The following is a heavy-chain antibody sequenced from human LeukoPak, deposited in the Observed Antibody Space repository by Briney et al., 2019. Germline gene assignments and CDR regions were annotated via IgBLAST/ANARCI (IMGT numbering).Heavy chain of an antibody. CDR1: GFTFSNYG. CDR3: SSGTYLYYFDY. Sequence: PGRSLRLSCAASGFTFSNYGLHWVRQAPGEGLEWVAVISYDGSDKIYADSVKGRFTISRDNSKNMLYLQMNSQRAKDTAVYYCSSGTYLYYFDYWGQGILVTVSS. D-gene: IGHD3-10*01. V-gene: IGHV3-30*03. J-gene: IGHJ4*02. CDR2: ISYDGSDK.